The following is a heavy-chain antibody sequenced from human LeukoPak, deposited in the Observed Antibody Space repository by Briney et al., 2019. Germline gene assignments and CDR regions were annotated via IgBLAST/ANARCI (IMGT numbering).Heavy chain of an antibody. D-gene: IGHD3-16*02. V-gene: IGHV1-2*02. Sequence: GASVKVSCKASGYTFTGYYMHWVRQAPGQGLEWMGWINPNSGGTNYAQKFQGRVTMTRDTSISTAYMELSRLRSDDTAVYYCARDWAYDYVWGSYQAPGYWGQGTLATVSS. CDR3: ARDWAYDYVWGSYQAPGY. CDR1: GYTFTGYY. J-gene: IGHJ4*02. CDR2: INPNSGGT.